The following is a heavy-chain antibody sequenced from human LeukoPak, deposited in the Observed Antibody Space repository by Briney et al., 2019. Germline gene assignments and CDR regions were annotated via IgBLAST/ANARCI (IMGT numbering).Heavy chain of an antibody. CDR1: GGSISSSNYY. CDR3: ARSYSSSWYLFDS. J-gene: IGHJ4*02. V-gene: IGHV4-39*01. CDR2: ISYSGST. Sequence: SETLSLTCTVSGGSISSSNYYWGWIRQPPGKGLEWIGTISYSGSTYYKPSLKSRVTMSVDTSKNQFSLKLSSVTAADTAVYFCARSYSSSWYLFDSWGQGTLVTVSS. D-gene: IGHD6-13*01.